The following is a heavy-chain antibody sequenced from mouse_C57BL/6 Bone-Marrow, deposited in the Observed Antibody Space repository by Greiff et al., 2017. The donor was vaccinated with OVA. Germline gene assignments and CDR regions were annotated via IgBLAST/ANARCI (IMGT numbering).Heavy chain of an antibody. V-gene: IGHV1-80*01. CDR3: ARSPYYYYFDD. J-gene: IGHJ2*01. Sequence: QVHVKQSGAELVKPGASVKISCKASGYAFSSYWMNWVKQRPGKGLEWIGQIYPGDGDTNYNGKFKGKATLTADKSSSTAYMQLSSLTSEDSAVYFCARSPYYYYFDDWGQGTTLTVSS. CDR2: IYPGDGDT. D-gene: IGHD1-1*01. CDR1: GYAFSSYW.